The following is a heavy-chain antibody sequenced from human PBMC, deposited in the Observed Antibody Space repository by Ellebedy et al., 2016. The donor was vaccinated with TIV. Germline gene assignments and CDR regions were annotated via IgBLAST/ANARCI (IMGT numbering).Heavy chain of an antibody. Sequence: GESLKISCAASGFMFSNYCMSWVRQAPGKGLEWVANIKQGGSEIHYADSVKGRFTISRDNAKSSLYLQMNSLRAEDTAVYYCARDRGKTGWPAFDYWGQGTLVTVSS. CDR1: GFMFSNYC. CDR2: IKQGGSEI. CDR3: ARDRGKTGWPAFDY. D-gene: IGHD6-19*01. V-gene: IGHV3-7*01. J-gene: IGHJ4*02.